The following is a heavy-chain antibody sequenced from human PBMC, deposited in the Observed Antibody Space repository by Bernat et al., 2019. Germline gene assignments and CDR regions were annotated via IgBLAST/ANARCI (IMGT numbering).Heavy chain of an antibody. CDR3: AKGLGGNGNNYYYVDV. J-gene: IGHJ6*03. CDR2: IGASGGST. Sequence: EVQLLESGGGLVQPGGSLRLSCAASGFTFSSYAMTWVRQAPGKGLEWVSGIGASGGSTYYADSVKGRFTISRDNSKNTLYLQMNSLRAEDTSVYYCAKGLGGNGNNYYYVDVWGKGTTVTVSS. V-gene: IGHV3-23*01. CDR1: GFTFSSYA.